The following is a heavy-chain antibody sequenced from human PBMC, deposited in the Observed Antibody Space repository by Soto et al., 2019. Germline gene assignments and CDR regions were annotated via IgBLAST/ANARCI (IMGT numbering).Heavy chain of an antibody. Sequence: QVQLQESGPGLVKPSETLSLTCTVSGGSVSSADYYWTWIRQSPVKGLEWIGHIFHTGSTNYNPSLTSRTDISLDTSKNQFSLTLTFVTAADTAVYYCARDRRGLQWGPMEWFDPWGQGTLVTVSS. CDR2: IFHTGST. CDR3: ARDRRGLQWGPMEWFDP. CDR1: GGSVSSADYY. J-gene: IGHJ5*02. D-gene: IGHD6-19*01. V-gene: IGHV4-61*08.